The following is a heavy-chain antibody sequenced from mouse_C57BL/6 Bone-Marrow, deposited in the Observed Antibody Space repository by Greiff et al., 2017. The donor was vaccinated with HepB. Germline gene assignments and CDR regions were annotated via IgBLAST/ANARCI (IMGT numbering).Heavy chain of an antibody. CDR2: IDPENGDT. J-gene: IGHJ2*01. CDR3: TDYFLLRS. V-gene: IGHV14-4*01. Sequence: VQLQQSGAELVRPGASVKLSCTASGFNIKDDYMHWVKQRPEQGLEWIGWIDPENGDTEYASKFQGKATITADTSSNTAYLQLSSLTSEDTAVYYCTDYFLLRSWGQGTTLTASS. D-gene: IGHD1-1*01. CDR1: GFNIKDDY.